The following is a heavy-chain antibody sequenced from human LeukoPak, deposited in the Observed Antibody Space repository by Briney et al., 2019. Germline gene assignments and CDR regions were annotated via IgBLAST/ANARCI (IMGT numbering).Heavy chain of an antibody. CDR3: ASWGAPGVARTLLDFDY. D-gene: IGHD3-16*01. Sequence: PGGSLRLSCAASGFTFSSYSMNWVRQAPGKGLEWVSSISSSSSYIYYADSVKGRFTISRDNAKNSLYLQMNSLRAEDTAVYYCASWGAPGVARTLLDFDYWGQGTLVTVSS. V-gene: IGHV3-21*01. CDR1: GFTFSSYS. CDR2: ISSSSSYI. J-gene: IGHJ4*02.